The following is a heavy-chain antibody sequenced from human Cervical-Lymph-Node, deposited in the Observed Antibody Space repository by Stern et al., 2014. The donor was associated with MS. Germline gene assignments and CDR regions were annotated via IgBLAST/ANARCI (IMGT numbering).Heavy chain of an antibody. Sequence: QLQLQESGPGLVKPSQTLSLTCTVSGASVGSGGYYWSWIRQHPGKGLEWLGYVHNRGYTQYNPSLRSRLTISVDTSKNQFSLSLTSVTAADTAVYYCARVSPYSSSSPFDYWGQGTLVTVSS. CDR2: VHNRGYT. CDR3: ARVSPYSSSSPFDY. D-gene: IGHD6-6*01. V-gene: IGHV4-31*03. CDR1: GASVGSGGYY. J-gene: IGHJ4*02.